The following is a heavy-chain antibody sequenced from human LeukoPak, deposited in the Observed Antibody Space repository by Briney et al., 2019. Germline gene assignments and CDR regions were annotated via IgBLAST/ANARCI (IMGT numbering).Heavy chain of an antibody. CDR2: ISSSSSYI. J-gene: IGHJ4*02. V-gene: IGHV3-21*01. CDR1: GFTFSSYS. CDR3: AGLRVRQYYYDSSGYYLGGDY. D-gene: IGHD3-22*01. Sequence: GGSLRLSCAASGFTFSSYSMNWVRQAPGKGLEWVSSISSSSSYIYYADSVKGRFTISRDNAKNSLYLQMNSLRAEDTAVYYCAGLRVRQYYYDSSGYYLGGDYWGQGTLVTVSS.